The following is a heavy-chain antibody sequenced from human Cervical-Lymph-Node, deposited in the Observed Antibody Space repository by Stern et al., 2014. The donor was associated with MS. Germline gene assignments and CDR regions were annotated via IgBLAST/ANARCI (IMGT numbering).Heavy chain of an antibody. J-gene: IGHJ3*02. CDR2: VSMNSGII. CDR3: AKDMSGIYRGSAFDI. Sequence: VQLVESGGGLVQPGRSLRLSCAASGFTSDDYALHWVRQAPGKGLEWVSGVSMNSGIIGYADSVKCRFTISRDNAKNSLYLQMNMLRAEYTALYYCAKDMSGIYRGSAFDIWGQGTMVTVSS. CDR1: GFTSDDYA. D-gene: IGHD1-26*01. V-gene: IGHV3-9*02.